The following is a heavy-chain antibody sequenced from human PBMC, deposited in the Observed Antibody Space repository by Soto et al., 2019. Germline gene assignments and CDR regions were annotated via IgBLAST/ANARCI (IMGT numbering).Heavy chain of an antibody. J-gene: IGHJ6*02. CDR3: VKDHTTWIQLWLTEYYYYYGMDV. V-gene: IGHV3-64D*08. CDR1: GFTFSSYA. D-gene: IGHD5-18*01. Sequence: GGSLRLSCSASGFTFSSYAMHWVRQAPGKGLEYVSAISSNGGSTYYADSVKGRFTISRDNSKNTLYLQMSSLRAEDTAVYYCVKDHTTWIQLWLTEYYYYYGMDVWGQGTTVTVSS. CDR2: ISSNGGST.